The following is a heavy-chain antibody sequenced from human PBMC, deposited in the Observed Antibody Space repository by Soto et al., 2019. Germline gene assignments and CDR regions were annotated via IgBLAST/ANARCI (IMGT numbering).Heavy chain of an antibody. CDR2: IIPIFGTA. CDR1: GGTFSSYA. J-gene: IGHJ4*02. D-gene: IGHD3-22*01. CDR3: ARGQRPDYYDSSGYYYFDY. V-gene: IGHV1-69*13. Sequence: ASVKVSCKASGGTFSSYAISWVRQAPGQGLEWMGGIIPIFGTANYAQKFQGRVTITADESTSTAYMELSSLRSEDTAVYYCARGQRPDYYDSSGYYYFDYWGQGTLVTVSS.